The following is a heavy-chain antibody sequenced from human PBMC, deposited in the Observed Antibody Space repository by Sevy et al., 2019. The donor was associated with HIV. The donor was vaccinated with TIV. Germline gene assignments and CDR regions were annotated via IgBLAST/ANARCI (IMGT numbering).Heavy chain of an antibody. CDR1: GFTFSSYA. CDR2: ISGSGGST. Sequence: GGSLRLSCAASGFTFSSYAMSWVRQAPGKGLEWVSAISGSGGSTYYADSVKGRFTISRDNSKNMLYLQMNSLRAEDTAVYYCAKGGGYSYGYANWFDPWGQGTLVTVSS. D-gene: IGHD5-18*01. V-gene: IGHV3-23*01. CDR3: AKGGGYSYGYANWFDP. J-gene: IGHJ5*02.